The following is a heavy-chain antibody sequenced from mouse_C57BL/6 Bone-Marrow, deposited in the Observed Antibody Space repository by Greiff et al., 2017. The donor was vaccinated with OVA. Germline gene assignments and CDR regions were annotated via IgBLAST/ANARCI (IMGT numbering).Heavy chain of an antibody. CDR2: ISSGSSTI. CDR3: ATGTRYYAMDY. CDR1: GFTFSDYG. V-gene: IGHV5-17*01. Sequence: VQLKESGGGLVKPGGSLKHSCAASGFTFSDYGMHWVRQAPEKGLEWVAYISSGSSTIYYADTVKGRFTISRDNAKNTLFLQMTSLRSEDTAMYYCATGTRYYAMDYWGQGTSVTVSS. D-gene: IGHD4-1*01. J-gene: IGHJ4*01.